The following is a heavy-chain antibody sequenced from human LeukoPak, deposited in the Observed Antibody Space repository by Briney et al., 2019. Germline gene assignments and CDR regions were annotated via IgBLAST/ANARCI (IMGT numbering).Heavy chain of an antibody. CDR3: ARPMGTVVVITGGLGDDAFDI. V-gene: IGHV4-39*01. CDR1: GGSISSSSYY. CDR2: IYYSGST. J-gene: IGHJ3*02. D-gene: IGHD3-22*01. Sequence: SETLSLTCTVFGGSISSSSYYWGWIRQPPGKGLEWIGSIYYSGSTYYNPSLKSRVTISVDTSKNQFSLKLSSVTAADTAVYYCARPMGTVVVITGGLGDDAFDIWGQGTMVTVSS.